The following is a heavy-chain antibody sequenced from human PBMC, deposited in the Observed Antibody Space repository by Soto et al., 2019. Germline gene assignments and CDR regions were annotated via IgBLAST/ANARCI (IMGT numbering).Heavy chain of an antibody. J-gene: IGHJ4*02. Sequence: QVQLVESGGGVVQPGRSLRLSCAASGFTFSSYGMHWVRQAPGKGLEWVAVISYDGSNKYYADSVKGRFTISRDNSKNALYRHMDILRAEATAVYYCAIVVGRGAVKYFDYWGQGSLVTVSS. D-gene: IGHD3-10*01. V-gene: IGHV3-30*03. CDR2: ISYDGSNK. CDR1: GFTFSSYG. CDR3: AIVVGRGAVKYFDY.